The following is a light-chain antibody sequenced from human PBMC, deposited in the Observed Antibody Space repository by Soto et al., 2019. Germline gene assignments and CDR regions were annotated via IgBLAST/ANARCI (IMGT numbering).Light chain of an antibody. Sequence: QSALTQPASVSGSPGQSITISCNGTSNDVGGYNYVSWYQQHPGKAPRLIIHDVSHRPSGVSARFAGSKSGNTASLIISGLQAEDEADYYFSSYATRSLDVLGSGTKLTVL. V-gene: IGLV2-14*03. CDR3: SSYATRSLDV. CDR1: SNDVGGYNY. CDR2: DVS. J-gene: IGLJ1*01.